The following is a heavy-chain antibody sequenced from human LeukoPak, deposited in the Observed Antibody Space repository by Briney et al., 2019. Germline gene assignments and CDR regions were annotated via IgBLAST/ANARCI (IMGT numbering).Heavy chain of an antibody. V-gene: IGHV1-3*01. CDR1: GGTFSSYA. CDR2: INAGNGNT. J-gene: IGHJ4*02. D-gene: IGHD1-26*01. CDR3: ARDLWYSGSYPPGY. Sequence: ASVKVSCKASGGTFSSYAISWVRQAPGQRLEWMGWINAGNGNTKYSQKFQGRVTITRDTSASTAYMELSSLRSEDTAVYYCARDLWYSGSYPPGYWGQGTLVTVSS.